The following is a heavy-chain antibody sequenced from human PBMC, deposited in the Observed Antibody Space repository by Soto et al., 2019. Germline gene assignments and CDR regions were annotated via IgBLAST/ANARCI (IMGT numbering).Heavy chain of an antibody. CDR3: ARGYSGYPNRYYYMDV. V-gene: IGHV4-34*01. Sequence: SETLSLTCAVYGGSFSGYYWSWIRQPPGKGLEWIGEINHSGSTNYNPSLKSRVTISVDTSKNQFSLKLSSVTAADTAVYYCARGYSGYPNRYYYMDVWGKGTTVTVSS. CDR1: GGSFSGYY. J-gene: IGHJ6*03. CDR2: INHSGST. D-gene: IGHD5-12*01.